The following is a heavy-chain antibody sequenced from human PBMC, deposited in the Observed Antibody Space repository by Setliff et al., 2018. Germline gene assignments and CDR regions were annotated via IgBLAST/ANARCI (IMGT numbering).Heavy chain of an antibody. Sequence: SETLSLTCTVSDFSVGSVYYWGWIRQPPGKGLESIGTTYSTYYNPSLKSRATISIDTSKSQFPLKLSSMTAADTALYYCARNPDFLQYSFDLWGRGTLVTVSS. V-gene: IGHV4-38-2*02. J-gene: IGHJ2*01. D-gene: IGHD5-12*01. CDR3: ARNPDFLQYSFDL. CDR2: TYST. CDR1: DFSVGSVYY.